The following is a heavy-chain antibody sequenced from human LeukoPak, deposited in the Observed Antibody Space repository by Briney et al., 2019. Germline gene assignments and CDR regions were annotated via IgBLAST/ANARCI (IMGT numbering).Heavy chain of an antibody. J-gene: IGHJ4*02. V-gene: IGHV3-9*01. Sequence: PGRSLRLSCAASGFTFDDYAMHWVRQAPGKGLEGVSGISWNSGSIGYADSVKGRFTISRDNAKNSLYLQMVSLRAEDADLYYCAKDIGEWELHLDYWGQGTLVTVSS. CDR2: ISWNSGSI. CDR3: AKDIGEWELHLDY. CDR1: GFTFDDYA. D-gene: IGHD1-26*01.